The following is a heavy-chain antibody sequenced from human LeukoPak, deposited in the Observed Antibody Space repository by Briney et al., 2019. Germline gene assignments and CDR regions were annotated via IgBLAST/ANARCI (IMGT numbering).Heavy chain of an antibody. J-gene: IGHJ6*03. V-gene: IGHV4-39*07. D-gene: IGHD6-13*01. CDR2: IYYSGST. Sequence: SETLSLTCTVSGGSISSSSYYWGWIRQPPGKGLEWIGSIYYSGSTYYNPSLKSRVTISVDTSKNQFSLKLSSVTAADTAVYYCARGQERQQLVRPDYYYYMDVWGKGTTVTVSS. CDR3: ARGQERQQLVRPDYYYYMDV. CDR1: GGSISSSSYY.